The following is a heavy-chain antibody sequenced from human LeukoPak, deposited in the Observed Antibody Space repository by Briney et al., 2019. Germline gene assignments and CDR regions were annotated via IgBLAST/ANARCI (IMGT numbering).Heavy chain of an antibody. CDR1: GFSFSSTW. Sequence: PGGSLRLSCAASGFSFSSTWMYWVRQVPGKGLVWVSRINSDGSTIYADSVKGRFTISRDNTKNTLYLRMNSLRADDTAVYYCARDLKGQYQDAFDIWGQGTMVTVSS. CDR2: INSDGST. J-gene: IGHJ3*02. V-gene: IGHV3-74*01. CDR3: ARDLKGQYQDAFDI. D-gene: IGHD2-2*01.